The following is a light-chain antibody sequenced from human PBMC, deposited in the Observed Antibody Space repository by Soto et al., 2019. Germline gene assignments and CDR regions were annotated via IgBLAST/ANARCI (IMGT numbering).Light chain of an antibody. Sequence: QSALTQPASVSGSPGQSITISCTGTSSDVGGYNYVSWYQQHPGKAPKLMIYEVSNRPSGVSHRFSGSKSRNTASLTISGLQAEDEADYYCSSYTSSSTLHVFGTGTKLTVL. V-gene: IGLV2-14*01. J-gene: IGLJ1*01. CDR3: SSYTSSSTLHV. CDR1: SSDVGGYNY. CDR2: EVS.